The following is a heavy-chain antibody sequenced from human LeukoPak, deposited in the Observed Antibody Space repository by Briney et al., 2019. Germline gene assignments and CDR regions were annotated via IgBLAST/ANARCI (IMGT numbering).Heavy chain of an antibody. CDR2: ISGNSDTI. CDR1: GFTFKTSW. D-gene: IGHD4-11*01. Sequence: PGGSLRLSCAASGFTFKTSWMTWIRQAPGKGLEWVSYISGNSDTIYHVDSVKGRFTISRDNAKNSLSLQMNSLRAEDTAVYYCARGTTAKAPFDIWGQGTMVTVSS. V-gene: IGHV3-48*04. CDR3: ARGTTAKAPFDI. J-gene: IGHJ3*02.